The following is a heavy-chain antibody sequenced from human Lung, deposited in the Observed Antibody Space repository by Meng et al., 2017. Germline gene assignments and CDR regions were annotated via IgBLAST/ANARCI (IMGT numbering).Heavy chain of an antibody. J-gene: IGHJ4*02. D-gene: IGHD4-11*01. Sequence: ADGVFIAAAPRALPSVAFGGPFMYYYWGWIRQPPGKGLEWIGEINHSGSTNYNPSLENRATISVDTSQNNLSLKLSSVTAADSAVYYCARGPTTMAHDFDYWGQGTLVTVSS. CDR3: ARGPTTMAHDFDY. V-gene: IGHV4-34*01. CDR1: GGPFMYYY. CDR2: INHSGST.